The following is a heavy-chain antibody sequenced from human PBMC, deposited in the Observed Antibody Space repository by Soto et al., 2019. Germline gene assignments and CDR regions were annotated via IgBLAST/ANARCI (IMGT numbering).Heavy chain of an antibody. J-gene: IGHJ4*02. Sequence: GGSLRLSCAVSGFTFHDYAMHWVRQAPGKGLEWVSSISWNGDNIGYADSVKGRFTISRDNAKNSLYLQMNSLRAEDTALYYCAKGGFDFWSESDDWGQGTLVTVSS. V-gene: IGHV3-9*01. CDR1: GFTFHDYA. D-gene: IGHD3-3*01. CDR3: AKGGFDFWSESDD. CDR2: ISWNGDNI.